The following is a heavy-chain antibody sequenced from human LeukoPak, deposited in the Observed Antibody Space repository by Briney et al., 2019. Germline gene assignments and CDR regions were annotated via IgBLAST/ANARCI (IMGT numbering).Heavy chain of an antibody. Sequence: SQTLSLTCAISGDTVSGNSGAWIWIRQSPSRGLEWLWRTYYMSKWFHEYAVSVKGRIIISADTANNQFSLHLSSVTADDTGVYYCARALERYYFDFWGQGTLVTVSS. J-gene: IGHJ4*02. CDR1: GDTVSGNSGA. CDR3: ARALERYYFDF. V-gene: IGHV6-1*01. D-gene: IGHD1-1*01. CDR2: TYYMSKWFH.